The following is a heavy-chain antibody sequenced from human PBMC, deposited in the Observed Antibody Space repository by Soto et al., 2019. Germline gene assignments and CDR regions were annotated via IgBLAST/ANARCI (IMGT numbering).Heavy chain of an antibody. D-gene: IGHD6-13*01. CDR3: TRDRMAAAGGYYYYYYMDV. V-gene: IGHV3-49*03. CDR1: GFTFGDYA. J-gene: IGHJ6*03. CDR2: IRSEAYGGTA. Sequence: GGSLRLSCTASGFTFGDYAMSWFRQAPGKGLEWVGFIRSEAYGGTAEYAASVKGRFTISRDDSKSIAYLQMNSLKTGDAAVYYCTRDRMAAAGGYYYYYYMDVWGKGTTVTVSS.